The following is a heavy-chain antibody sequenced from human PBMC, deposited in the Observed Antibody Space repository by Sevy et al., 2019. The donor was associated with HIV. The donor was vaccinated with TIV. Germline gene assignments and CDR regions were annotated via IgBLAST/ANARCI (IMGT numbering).Heavy chain of an antibody. CDR3: AAGPDYDFWSGYYFLYYYGMDV. Sequence: ASVKVSCKASGFTFTSSAVQWVRQARGQRLEWIGWIVVGSGNTNYAQTFQERVTITRDMSTSTAYMELSSLRSEDTAVYYCAAGPDYDFWSGYYFLYYYGMDVWGQGTTVTVSS. CDR1: GFTFTSSA. J-gene: IGHJ6*02. D-gene: IGHD3-3*01. V-gene: IGHV1-58*01. CDR2: IVVGSGNT.